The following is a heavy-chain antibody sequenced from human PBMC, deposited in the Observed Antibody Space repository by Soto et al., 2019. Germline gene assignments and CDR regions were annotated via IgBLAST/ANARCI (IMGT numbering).Heavy chain of an antibody. CDR3: ARDPSPPTVTTKAPPYGMDV. D-gene: IGHD4-17*01. V-gene: IGHV1-2*04. J-gene: IGHJ6*02. Sequence: ASVKVSCKASGYTFTGYYMHWVRQAPGQGLEWMGWINPNSGGTNYAQKFQGWVTMTRDTSISTAYMELSRLRSDDTAVYYCARDPSPPTVTTKAPPYGMDVWGQGTTVT. CDR2: INPNSGGT. CDR1: GYTFTGYY.